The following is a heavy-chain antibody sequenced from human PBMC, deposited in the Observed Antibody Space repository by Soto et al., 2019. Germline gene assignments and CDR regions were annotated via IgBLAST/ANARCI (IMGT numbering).Heavy chain of an antibody. J-gene: IGHJ6*02. V-gene: IGHV4-4*02. Sequence: QVQLQESGPGLVKPSGTLSLTCAVSGDSISNSQWWSRVRQPPGKGLEWIGEIYHNEHTNYNPSLKSRLTLSLDRSKNQVSLKVTSVTAADTATYYCGRTKDYVYGVDVWGQGTTVTVSS. CDR2: IYHNEHT. CDR3: GRTKDYVYGVDV. CDR1: GDSISNSQW.